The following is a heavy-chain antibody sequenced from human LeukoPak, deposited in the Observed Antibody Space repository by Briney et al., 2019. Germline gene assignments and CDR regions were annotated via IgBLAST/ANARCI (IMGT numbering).Heavy chain of an antibody. Sequence: SQTLSLTCAISGDSVSSNSAAWNWIRQSPSRVLEWLGRTYYRSKWYNDYAVSVKSRITINPDTSKNQFSLQLNSVTPEDTAVYYCARDQDGSSWPDDAFDIWGQGTMVTVSS. CDR3: ARDQDGSSWPDDAFDI. D-gene: IGHD6-13*01. CDR1: GDSVSSNSAA. V-gene: IGHV6-1*01. J-gene: IGHJ3*02. CDR2: TYYRSKWYN.